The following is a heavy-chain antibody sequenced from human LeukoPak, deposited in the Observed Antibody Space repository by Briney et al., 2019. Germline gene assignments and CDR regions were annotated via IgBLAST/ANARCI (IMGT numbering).Heavy chain of an antibody. D-gene: IGHD3-22*01. J-gene: IGHJ6*02. V-gene: IGHV4-34*01. Sequence: PSETLSLTCAVYGGSFSGYYWSWIRQPPGKGLEWIGEINHSGSTNYNPSLKSRVTISVDTSKNQFSLKLSSVTAADTAVYYCARVPSYDSSGYYRVNYYYYYGMDVWGQGTTVTVSS. CDR3: ARVPSYDSSGYYRVNYYYYYGMDV. CDR2: INHSGST. CDR1: GGSFSGYY.